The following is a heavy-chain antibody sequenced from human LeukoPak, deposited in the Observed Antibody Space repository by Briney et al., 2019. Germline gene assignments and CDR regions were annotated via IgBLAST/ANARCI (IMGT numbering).Heavy chain of an antibody. J-gene: IGHJ4*02. CDR1: GGSISSGGYY. CDR3: ARVKVAGYYFIDY. V-gene: IGHV4-31*03. D-gene: IGHD3-9*01. CDR2: IYYSGST. Sequence: SQTLSLTCTVSGGSISSGGYYWSWISQHPGKGLERIGYIYYSGSTYYNPSLKSRVTISVDTSKNQFSLKLSSVTAADTAVYYCARVKVAGYYFIDYWGQGTLVTVSS.